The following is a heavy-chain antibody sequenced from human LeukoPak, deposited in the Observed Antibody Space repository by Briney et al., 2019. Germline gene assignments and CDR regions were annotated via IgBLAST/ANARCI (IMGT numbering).Heavy chain of an antibody. Sequence: GGSLRLSCAASGITFSSSAMHWVRQAPGKGLEWVAIISYDGSNKYYADSVKGRFTISRDNSKNTLYLQMNSLRAEDTAVYFCARDPLSVTIFGVVIPYYFDYWGQGTLVTVSS. CDR3: ARDPLSVTIFGVVIPYYFDY. CDR1: GITFSSSA. V-gene: IGHV3-30*04. CDR2: ISYDGSNK. J-gene: IGHJ4*02. D-gene: IGHD3-3*01.